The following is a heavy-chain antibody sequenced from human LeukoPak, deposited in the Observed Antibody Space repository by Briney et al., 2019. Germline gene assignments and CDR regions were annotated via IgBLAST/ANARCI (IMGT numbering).Heavy chain of an antibody. Sequence: SETLSLTCTVSGGSISSYYWSWIRQPPGKGLEWIGYIYYSGSTNYNPSLKSRVTISVDTSKNQFSLKLSSVTAADTAVYYCARTHPGGSSWSPYDCWGQGTLVTVSS. CDR1: GGSISSYY. J-gene: IGHJ4*02. V-gene: IGHV4-59*08. D-gene: IGHD6-13*01. CDR2: IYYSGST. CDR3: ARTHPGGSSWSPYDC.